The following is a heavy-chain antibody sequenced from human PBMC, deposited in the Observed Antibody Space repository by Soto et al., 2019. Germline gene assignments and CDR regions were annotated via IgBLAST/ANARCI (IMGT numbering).Heavy chain of an antibody. Sequence: EVQLLESGGGLVQPGGSLRLSCAASGFTFSSYAMSWVRQAPGKGLEWVSAISGSGGSTYYADSVKGRLTISRDNSKNKLYLQMNSLRAEDTAVYYCAKDEGYSGYAQPPAPFDYWGQGTLVTVSS. CDR3: AKDEGYSGYAQPPAPFDY. CDR2: ISGSGGST. CDR1: GFTFSSYA. J-gene: IGHJ4*02. V-gene: IGHV3-23*01. D-gene: IGHD5-12*01.